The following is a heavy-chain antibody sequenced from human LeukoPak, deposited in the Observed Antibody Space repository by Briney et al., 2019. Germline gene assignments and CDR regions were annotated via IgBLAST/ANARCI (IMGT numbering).Heavy chain of an antibody. D-gene: IGHD3-3*01. CDR2: IDTASNT. J-gene: IGHJ4*02. Sequence: GGSLRLSCAASGFTFRSYSINWVRQAPGKGLEWVSSIDTASNTFYAESVKGRFTISRDNAKNSLDLQMNSLRAEDTAVYYCAREGLRFLEWLLSGGYYFDYWGQGTLVTASS. CDR3: AREGLRFLEWLLSGGYYFDY. CDR1: GFTFRSYS. V-gene: IGHV3-21*01.